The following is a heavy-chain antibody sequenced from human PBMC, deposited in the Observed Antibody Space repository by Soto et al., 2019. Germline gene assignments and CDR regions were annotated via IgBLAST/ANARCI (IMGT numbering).Heavy chain of an antibody. CDR2: ISYDGSNK. CDR3: AQIAVAASGGYFDY. D-gene: IGHD6-19*01. J-gene: IGHJ4*02. Sequence: SVGSLRLSCAASGFTFSSYGMHWVRQAPGKGLEWVAVISYDGSNKYYADSVKGRFTISRDNSKNTLYLQMNSLRAEDTAVYYCAQIAVAASGGYFDYWGQGTLVTVSS. CDR1: GFTFSSYG. V-gene: IGHV3-30*03.